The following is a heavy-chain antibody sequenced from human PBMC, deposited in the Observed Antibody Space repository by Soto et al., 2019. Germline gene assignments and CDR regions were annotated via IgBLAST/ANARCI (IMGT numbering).Heavy chain of an antibody. CDR1: GGTFNTYG. Sequence: QVNLLQSGAEVKTHGSSVKVSCRASGGTFNTYGFNWVRQAPGQGREWMGGIIPLFGTTTYAQNFQGRVTITADQSTTTAYMEMSGLTSEDTAVYFCARGGELAGWMPFDSFGQGTLVTVSS. CDR2: IIPLFGTT. CDR3: ARGGELAGWMPFDS. D-gene: IGHD6-19*01. J-gene: IGHJ4*02. V-gene: IGHV1-69*01.